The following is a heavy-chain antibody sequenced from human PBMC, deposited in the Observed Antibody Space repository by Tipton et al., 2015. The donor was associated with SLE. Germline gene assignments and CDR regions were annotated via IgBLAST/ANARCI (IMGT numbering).Heavy chain of an antibody. D-gene: IGHD3-10*01. CDR1: GGSISSHY. Sequence: TLSLTCTVSGGSISSHYWSWIRQPPGKGLEWIGYIYYSGSTNYNPSLKSRVTISVDTSKNQFSLKLSSVTAADTAVYYCARDFGWFGGGYFDYWGQGTLVTVSS. J-gene: IGHJ4*02. CDR3: ARDFGWFGGGYFDY. CDR2: IYYSGST. V-gene: IGHV4-59*11.